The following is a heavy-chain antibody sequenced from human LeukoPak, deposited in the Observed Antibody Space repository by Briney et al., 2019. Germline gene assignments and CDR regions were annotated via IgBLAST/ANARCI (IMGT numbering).Heavy chain of an antibody. CDR1: GGSISSYY. D-gene: IGHD3-22*01. Sequence: SETLSLTCTVSGGSISSYYWSWIRQPPGKGLEWIGYIYHSGSTYYNPSLKSRVTMSVDTSKNQFSLKLSSVTAADTAVYYCARPYYDSSGYYHDAFDIWGQGTMVTVSS. V-gene: IGHV4-59*12. CDR3: ARPYYDSSGYYHDAFDI. J-gene: IGHJ3*02. CDR2: IYHSGST.